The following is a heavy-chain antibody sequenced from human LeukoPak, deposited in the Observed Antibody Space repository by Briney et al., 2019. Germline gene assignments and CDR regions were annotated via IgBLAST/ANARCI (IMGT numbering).Heavy chain of an antibody. V-gene: IGHV1-69*04. D-gene: IGHD4-17*01. Sequence: SVKVSCKASGGTFSSYAISWVRQAPGQGLEWMGRIIPILGIANHAQKFQGRVTITADKSTSTAYMELSSLRSEDTAVYYCARESYGDYPAAGYYFDYWGQGTLVTVSS. CDR2: IIPILGIA. CDR1: GGTFSSYA. CDR3: ARESYGDYPAAGYYFDY. J-gene: IGHJ4*02.